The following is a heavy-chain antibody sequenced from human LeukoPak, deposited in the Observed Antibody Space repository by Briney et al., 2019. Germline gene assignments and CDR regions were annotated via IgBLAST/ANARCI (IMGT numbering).Heavy chain of an antibody. CDR2: ISTDGGGT. V-gene: IGHV3-64D*06. Sequence: GGSLRLSCSASGFTFSNCAMHWVRQAPGKGLEYVSAISTDGGGTYYADSVKGRFTISRDNSKDTLFLQMSSLRPEDTAVYYCVKRVAGSRGYDYWGQGTLVTVSS. D-gene: IGHD3-22*01. CDR1: GFTFSNCA. CDR3: VKRVAGSRGYDY. J-gene: IGHJ4*02.